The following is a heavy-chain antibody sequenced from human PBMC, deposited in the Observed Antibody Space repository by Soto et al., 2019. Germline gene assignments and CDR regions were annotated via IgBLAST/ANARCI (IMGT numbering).Heavy chain of an antibody. CDR2: INPNSGGT. V-gene: IGHV1-2*02. D-gene: IGHD3-22*01. Sequence: ASVKVSCKASGFTDYYVHWVRQAPGQGLEWMGWINPNSGGTDYAQKFQGRVTMTRDTSISTAYMELSRLRSDDTAVYYCARPYYYDSTGYYRNPDAFDIWGQGTTVTVSS. CDR3: ARPYYYDSTGYYRNPDAFDI. J-gene: IGHJ3*02. CDR1: GFTDYY.